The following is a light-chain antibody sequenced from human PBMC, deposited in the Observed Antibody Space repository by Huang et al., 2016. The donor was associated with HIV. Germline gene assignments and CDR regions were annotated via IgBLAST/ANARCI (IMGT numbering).Light chain of an antibody. CDR3: QQYNNWPYT. Sequence: EIVMTQSPATLSVSPGERATLSCRASQSVSRNLAWHQQKPGQAHRLLIYGTSTRATGIPARFRGSGSGTDFTLTISSLQSEDFAVYYCQQYNNWPYTFGQGTKLEIK. V-gene: IGKV3-15*01. CDR1: QSVSRN. J-gene: IGKJ2*01. CDR2: GTS.